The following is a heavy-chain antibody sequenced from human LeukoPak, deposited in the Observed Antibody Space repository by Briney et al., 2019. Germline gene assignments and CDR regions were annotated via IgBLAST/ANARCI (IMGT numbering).Heavy chain of an antibody. D-gene: IGHD1-26*01. CDR3: AKSLIVGAIDYYYYGMDV. V-gene: IGHV3-23*01. CDR2: ISGSGGST. J-gene: IGHJ6*02. CDR1: GFTFSSYA. Sequence: PGGSLRLSCAASGFTFSSYAMSWVRQAPGKGLERVSAISGSGGSTYYADSVKGRFTISRDNSKNTLYLQMNSLRAEDTAVYYCAKSLIVGAIDYYYYGMDVWGQGTTVTVSS.